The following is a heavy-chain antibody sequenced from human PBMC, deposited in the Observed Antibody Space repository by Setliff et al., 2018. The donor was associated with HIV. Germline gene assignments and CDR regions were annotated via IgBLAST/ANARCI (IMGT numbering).Heavy chain of an antibody. J-gene: IGHJ6*03. Sequence: PSETLSLTCAVYGGSFSGFYWSWIRQAPGKGLEWIGEINHSGKTNYNPSLKSRITLPVDTSENQFALKLASVTAADRAVYYCARHRDPPGSSWIYYYSYMDVWGKGTTVTVSS. CDR1: GGSFSGFY. D-gene: IGHD6-13*01. CDR3: ARHRDPPGSSWIYYYSYMDV. CDR2: INHSGKT. V-gene: IGHV4-34*01.